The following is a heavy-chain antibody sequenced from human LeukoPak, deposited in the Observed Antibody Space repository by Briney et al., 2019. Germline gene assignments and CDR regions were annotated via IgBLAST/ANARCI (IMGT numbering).Heavy chain of an antibody. Sequence: SETLSLTCAVYGGSFSGYYWSWIRQPPGKGLEWIGEINHSGSTNYNPSLKSRVTTSVDTSKNQFSLKLSSVTAADTAVYYCARGAELTDYWGQGTLVTVSS. CDR2: INHSGST. V-gene: IGHV4-34*01. CDR1: GGSFSGYY. J-gene: IGHJ4*02. D-gene: IGHD1-26*01. CDR3: ARGAELTDY.